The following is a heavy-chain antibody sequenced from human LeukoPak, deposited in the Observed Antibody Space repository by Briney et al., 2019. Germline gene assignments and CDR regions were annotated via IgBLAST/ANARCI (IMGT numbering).Heavy chain of an antibody. CDR2: IYHSGST. D-gene: IGHD3-9*01. V-gene: IGHV4-38-2*01. J-gene: IGHJ4*02. CDR3: ASRYFDWLLKDY. Sequence: SETLSLTCAVSGYSISSGYYWGWIRQPPGKGLEWIGSIYHSGSTYYNPSLKSRVTISVDTSKNQFSLKLSSVTAADTAVYYCASRYFDWLLKDYWGQGTLVTVSS. CDR1: GYSISSGYY.